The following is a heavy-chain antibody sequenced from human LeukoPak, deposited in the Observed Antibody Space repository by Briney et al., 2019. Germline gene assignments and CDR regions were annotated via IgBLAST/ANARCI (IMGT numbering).Heavy chain of an antibody. CDR3: ATQYYDILTGYYFFDY. D-gene: IGHD3-9*01. Sequence: SETLSLTCTVSGYSISSGYYWGWIRQPPGKGLEWIGSIYHSGSTYYNPSPKSRVTISVDTSKNQFSLKLSSVTAADTAVYYCATQYYDILTGYYFFDYWGQGTLVTVSS. CDR2: IYHSGST. V-gene: IGHV4-38-2*02. J-gene: IGHJ4*02. CDR1: GYSISSGYY.